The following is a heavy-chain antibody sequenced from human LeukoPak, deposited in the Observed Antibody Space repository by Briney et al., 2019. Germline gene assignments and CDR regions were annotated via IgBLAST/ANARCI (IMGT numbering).Heavy chain of an antibody. D-gene: IGHD3-16*02. Sequence: KLGESLKISCKVSGYSFTTYWIGWVRQMPGKGLEWMGNIYPGDSDTRYSPSFQGQVTISADKSISTAYLQWSSLRASDTAMYYCARSPLGNDAFDIWGQGIMVTVSS. V-gene: IGHV5-51*01. CDR3: ARSPLGNDAFDI. CDR2: IYPGDSDT. CDR1: GYSFTTYW. J-gene: IGHJ3*02.